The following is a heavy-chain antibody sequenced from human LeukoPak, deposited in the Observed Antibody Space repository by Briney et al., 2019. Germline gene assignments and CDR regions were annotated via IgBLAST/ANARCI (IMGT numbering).Heavy chain of an antibody. CDR3: ARVWAVAGTLGGWFDP. CDR1: GYTFTSYG. CDR2: ISAYNGNT. V-gene: IGHV1-18*01. D-gene: IGHD6-19*01. J-gene: IGHJ5*02. Sequence: GASVKVSCKASGYTFTSYGISWVRQAPGQGLEWMGWISAYNGNTNYAQELQGRVTMTTDTSTSTAYMELRSLRSDDTAVYYCARVWAVAGTLGGWFDPWGQGTLVTVSS.